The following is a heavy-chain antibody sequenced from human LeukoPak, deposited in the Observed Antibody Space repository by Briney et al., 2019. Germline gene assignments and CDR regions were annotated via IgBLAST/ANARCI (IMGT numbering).Heavy chain of an antibody. D-gene: IGHD6-13*01. V-gene: IGHV1-2*02. CDR3: ASRHGYSYKGRAFDI. Sequence: ASVKVSCKASGYTFTGYYMHWVRQAPGQGLEWMGWINPNSGGTNYAQKFQGRVTMTRDTSISTAYMELSRLRSDDTTVYYCASRHGYSYKGRAFDIWGQGTMVTVSS. CDR2: INPNSGGT. CDR1: GYTFTGYY. J-gene: IGHJ3*02.